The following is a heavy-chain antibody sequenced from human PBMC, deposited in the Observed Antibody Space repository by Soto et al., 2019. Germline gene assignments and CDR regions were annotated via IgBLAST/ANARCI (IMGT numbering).Heavy chain of an antibody. V-gene: IGHV3-11*01. CDR2: ISSSGSTI. Sequence: GGSLRLSCAASGFTFSDYYVSWIRQAPGKGLEWVSYISSSGSTIYYADSVKGRFTISRDNAKNSLYLQMNSLRAEDTAVYYCAREAQQLPYDYWGQGTLVTVSS. D-gene: IGHD6-13*01. J-gene: IGHJ4*02. CDR1: GFTFSDYY. CDR3: AREAQQLPYDY.